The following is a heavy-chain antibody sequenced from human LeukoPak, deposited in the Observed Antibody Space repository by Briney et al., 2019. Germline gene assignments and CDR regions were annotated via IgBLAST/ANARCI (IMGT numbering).Heavy chain of an antibody. Sequence: ASVKVSCKASGYTFTSYDINWVRQATGQGLEWMGWMNPNSGNTGYAQKLQGRVTMTTDTSTSTAYMELRSLRSDATAVYYCARDRAMIVVVTAAGVDYWGQGTLVTVSS. V-gene: IGHV1-8*01. J-gene: IGHJ4*02. CDR1: GYTFTSYD. CDR3: ARDRAMIVVVTAAGVDY. CDR2: MNPNSGNT. D-gene: IGHD3-22*01.